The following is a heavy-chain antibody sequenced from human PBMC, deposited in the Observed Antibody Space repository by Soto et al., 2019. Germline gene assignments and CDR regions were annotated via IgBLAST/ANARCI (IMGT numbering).Heavy chain of an antibody. V-gene: IGHV1-46*02. D-gene: IGHD2-2*01. Sequence: SXKASYKASGYTXNSYYMPLVRQAPGQGLEWMGIINPSGCSTSYAQKFQVRFTMTRYTSTSTVYIELSSLRSEDTDVHYCATGCSSTSPYYYYYYGMDVWGQGATVTVSS. J-gene: IGHJ6*02. CDR3: ATGCSSTSPYYYYYYGMDV. CDR2: INPSGCST. CDR1: GYTXNSYY.